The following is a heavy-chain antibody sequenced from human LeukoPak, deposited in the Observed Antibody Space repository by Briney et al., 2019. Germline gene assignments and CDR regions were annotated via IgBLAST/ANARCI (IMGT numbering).Heavy chain of an antibody. D-gene: IGHD1-26*01. CDR2: IYSSGT. J-gene: IGHJ4*02. V-gene: IGHV4-4*07. CDR1: GGSISSYY. CDR3: AKDRGSYLFDY. Sequence: PSETLSLTCTVYGGSISSYYLSWIRQPAGKGLEWIGRIYSSGTNYNPSLKSRVTMSADTSRNQVSLTLSSVTAADTAVYYCAKDRGSYLFDYWGQGTLVTVSS.